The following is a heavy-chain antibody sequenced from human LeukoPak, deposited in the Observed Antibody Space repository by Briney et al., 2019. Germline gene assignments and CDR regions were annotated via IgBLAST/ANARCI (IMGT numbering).Heavy chain of an antibody. CDR1: GYTFTGYY. Sequence: ASVEVSCKASGYTFTGYYMHWVRQAPGQGLEWMGWINPNSGGTNYAQKFQGRVTMTRDTSISTAYTELSRLRSDDTAVYYCARGPRRSWFGTIQAVDYWGQGTLVTVSS. CDR2: INPNSGGT. CDR3: ARGPRRSWFGTIQAVDY. D-gene: IGHD3-10*01. V-gene: IGHV1-2*02. J-gene: IGHJ4*02.